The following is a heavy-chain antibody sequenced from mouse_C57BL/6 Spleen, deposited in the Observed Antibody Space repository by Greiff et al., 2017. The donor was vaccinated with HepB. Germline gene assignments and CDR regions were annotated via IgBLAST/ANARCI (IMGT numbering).Heavy chain of an antibody. Sequence: QVQLQQSGAELAKPGASVKLSCKASGYTFTSYWMHWVKQRPGQGLEWIGYINPSSGYTKYNQKFKDKATLTADKSSSTAYMQLSSLTYEDSAVYYCARSSIYDGYYKGWFAYWGQGTLVTVSA. CDR1: GYTFTSYW. D-gene: IGHD2-3*01. J-gene: IGHJ3*01. CDR2: INPSSGYT. V-gene: IGHV1-7*01. CDR3: ARSSIYDGYYKGWFAY.